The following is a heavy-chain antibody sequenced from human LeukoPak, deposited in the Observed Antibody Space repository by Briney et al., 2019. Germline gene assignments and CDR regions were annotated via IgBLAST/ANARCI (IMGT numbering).Heavy chain of an antibody. CDR2: INHSGST. J-gene: IGHJ4*02. Sequence: SETLSLTCAVYGGSFSGYYWSWIRQPPGKGLEWIGEINHSGSTNYNPSLKSRITISVDTSKNQFSLKLSSVTAADTAVYYCASHLRGYSYGYVDYWGQGTLVTVSS. V-gene: IGHV4-34*01. D-gene: IGHD5-18*01. CDR1: GGSFSGYY. CDR3: ASHLRGYSYGYVDY.